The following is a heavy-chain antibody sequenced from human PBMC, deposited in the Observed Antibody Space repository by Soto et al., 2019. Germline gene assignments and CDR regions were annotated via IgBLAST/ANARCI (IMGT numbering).Heavy chain of an antibody. D-gene: IGHD3-3*01. CDR1: GFTFKNHA. Sequence: QGQLVESGGDAVQPGRSLRLSCVGSGFTFKNHAMHWVRLAPGQWLEWVAYISYDGSNKAYGDSVQGRFTISRDNSENTVILQMNSLRVEDTGVFHCATEGRSYDDFWSGSIGSFDIWGRGTTVTVSS. V-gene: IGHV3-30*03. J-gene: IGHJ3*02. CDR3: ATEGRSYDDFWSGSIGSFDI. CDR2: ISYDGSNK.